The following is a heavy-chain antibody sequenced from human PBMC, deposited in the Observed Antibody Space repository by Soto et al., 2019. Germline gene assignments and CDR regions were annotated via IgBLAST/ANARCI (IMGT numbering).Heavy chain of an antibody. CDR1: GFTFRNYG. J-gene: IGHJ4*02. CDR2: ISYDGSDQ. Sequence: GGSLRLSCAVSGFTFRNYGMHWVRQAPGKGLEWVALISYDGSDQYYGESVKGRFTISRDSSKNTLYLDVSSLRLEDTAVYYCSNTRRTYDPSGYPGYWGQGTLVTVSS. D-gene: IGHD3-22*01. V-gene: IGHV3-30*18. CDR3: SNTRRTYDPSGYPGY.